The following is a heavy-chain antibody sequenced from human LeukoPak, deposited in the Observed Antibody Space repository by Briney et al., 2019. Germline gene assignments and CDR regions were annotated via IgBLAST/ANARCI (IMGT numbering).Heavy chain of an antibody. Sequence: GGSLRLSCAGSGFTFSSYSMNWVRQAPGKGLEWVSSITSSNNYIYYADSMKGRFTISRDNAKNSLYLQMNSLRAEDTALYYCARVGVQHWGQGTLVTVSS. CDR2: ITSSNNYI. CDR3: ARVGVQH. V-gene: IGHV3-21*04. J-gene: IGHJ1*01. CDR1: GFTFSSYS. D-gene: IGHD1-26*01.